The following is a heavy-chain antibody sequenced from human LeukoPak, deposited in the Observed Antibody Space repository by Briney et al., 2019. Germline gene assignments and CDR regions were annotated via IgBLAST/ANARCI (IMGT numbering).Heavy chain of an antibody. CDR1: GYTLTELS. Sequence: GASVKVSCKVSGYTLTELSMHWVRQAPGKGLEWMGGFDPEDGETIYARKFQGRVTMTEDTSTDTAYMELSSLRSEDTAVYYCATINSYYYDSSGYYASDYWGQGTLVTVSS. J-gene: IGHJ4*02. V-gene: IGHV1-24*01. CDR2: FDPEDGET. D-gene: IGHD3-22*01. CDR3: ATINSYYYDSSGYYASDY.